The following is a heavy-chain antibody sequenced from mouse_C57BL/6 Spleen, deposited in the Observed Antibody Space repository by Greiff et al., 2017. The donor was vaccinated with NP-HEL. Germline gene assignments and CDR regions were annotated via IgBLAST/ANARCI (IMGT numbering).Heavy chain of an antibody. J-gene: IGHJ3*01. CDR1: GYTFTDYN. CDR2: INPNNGGT. V-gene: IGHV1-18*01. D-gene: IGHD2-4*01. CDR3: ARGEVYYDYDEGFAY. Sequence: VQLQQSGPELVKPGASVKIPCKASGYTFTDYNMDWVKQSHGQSLEWIGDINPNNGGTIYNQKFKGKATLTVDKSSSTAYMELRSLTSEDTAVYYCARGEVYYDYDEGFAYWGQGTLVTVSA.